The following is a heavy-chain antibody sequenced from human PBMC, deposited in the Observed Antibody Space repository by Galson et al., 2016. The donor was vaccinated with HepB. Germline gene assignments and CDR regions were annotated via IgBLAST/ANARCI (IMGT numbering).Heavy chain of an antibody. Sequence: SLRLSCATSGLTFNDAWMTWVRQAPGKGLEWVGRIKRKIDGGTREYAEPGKGRFTISTDDSKNTVLLQMNSLITEDTAVYYCTTMLGYCSSTSCWGQGTLVTVSS. V-gene: IGHV3-15*01. J-gene: IGHJ4*02. CDR1: GLTFNDAW. CDR2: IKRKIDGGTR. CDR3: TTMLGYCSSTSC. D-gene: IGHD2-2*01.